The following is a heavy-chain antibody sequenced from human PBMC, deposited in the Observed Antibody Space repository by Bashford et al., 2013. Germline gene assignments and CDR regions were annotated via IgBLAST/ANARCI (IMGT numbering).Heavy chain of an antibody. D-gene: IGHD1-7*01. CDR3: ARDMGSSWNSDNYIMDV. J-gene: IGHJ6*02. CDR2: IIPILNVT. CDR1: GGTFTAYA. V-gene: IGHV1-69*10. Sequence: VASVKVSCTPYGGTFTAYAVSWVRQAPGHGLEWMGGIIPILNVTHYAQKFQARVTITADDSTSTAYLELTSLRSEDTAVYYCARDMGSSWNSDNYIMDVWGQGTTVTVSS.